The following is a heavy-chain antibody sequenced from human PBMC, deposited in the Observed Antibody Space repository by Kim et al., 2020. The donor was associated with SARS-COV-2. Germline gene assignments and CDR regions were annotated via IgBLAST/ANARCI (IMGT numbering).Heavy chain of an antibody. V-gene: IGHV3-33*01. J-gene: IGHJ4*02. D-gene: IGHD2-15*01. Sequence: YYADSVKGRFTISRDNSKTPLYLQMNSLRAEDTAVYYCAREGAGGRALDYWGQGTLVTVSS. CDR3: AREGAGGRALDY.